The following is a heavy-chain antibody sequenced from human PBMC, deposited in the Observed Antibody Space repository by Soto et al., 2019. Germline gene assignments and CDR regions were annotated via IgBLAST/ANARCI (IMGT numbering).Heavy chain of an antibody. CDR1: GFTFSSYS. Sequence: GGSLRLSCAASGFTFSSYSMNWVRQAPGKGLEWVSSISSSSSYIYYADSVKGRFTISRDNAKNSLYLQMNSLRAEDTAVYYCARGYGGNNEGLYYYGMDVWAQGTTVTVSS. CDR2: ISSSSSYI. V-gene: IGHV3-21*01. D-gene: IGHD2-15*01. CDR3: ARGYGGNNEGLYYYGMDV. J-gene: IGHJ6*02.